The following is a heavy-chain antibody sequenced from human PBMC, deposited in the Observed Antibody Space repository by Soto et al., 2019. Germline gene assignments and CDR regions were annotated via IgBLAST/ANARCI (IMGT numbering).Heavy chain of an antibody. J-gene: IGHJ5*02. D-gene: IGHD6-6*01. CDR2: IYFSGRT. CDR3: AGGSSKSWFDP. CDR1: GGSISSDGYY. Sequence: QVQLQESGPGLVKPSQTLSLTCTVSGGSISSDGYYWSWIRQQPGKGLEWIGYIYFSGRTYYNASLKSRVTISLDTSKNQFFLRLSSVTVADTAMYYCAGGSSKSWFDPWGQGTLVTVSS. V-gene: IGHV4-31*03.